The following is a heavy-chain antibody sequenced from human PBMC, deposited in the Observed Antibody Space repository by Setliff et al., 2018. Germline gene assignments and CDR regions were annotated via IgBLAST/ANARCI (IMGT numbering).Heavy chain of an antibody. Sequence: KPSETLSLTCFVSGDSVSSGNYFWSWIRQPPGKGLEWIGYIYYTGSTYYNPSLKSRVTMSVDTSKDQFSLRLYSVTAADTAVFYCARGHDSNGYYSDYWGQGAPVTVSS. CDR1: GDSVSSGNYF. J-gene: IGHJ4*02. CDR2: IYYTGST. V-gene: IGHV4-30-4*08. CDR3: ARGHDSNGYYSDY. D-gene: IGHD3-22*01.